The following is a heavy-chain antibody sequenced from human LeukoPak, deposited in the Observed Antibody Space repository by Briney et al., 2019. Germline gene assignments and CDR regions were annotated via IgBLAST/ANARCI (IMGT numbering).Heavy chain of an antibody. CDR3: ATIEAVRFHY. V-gene: IGHV3-7*01. CDR1: GFTFSNYW. J-gene: IGHJ4*02. CDR2: IKQDGSEI. D-gene: IGHD6-19*01. Sequence: GGSLRLSCAASGFTFSNYWMSWVRQAPGKGLEWVANIKQDGSEIYYLDSVKGRFTISRDNAKNSLYLQMNSLRVEDTAVYYCATIEAVRFHYWGQGTLVTVSS.